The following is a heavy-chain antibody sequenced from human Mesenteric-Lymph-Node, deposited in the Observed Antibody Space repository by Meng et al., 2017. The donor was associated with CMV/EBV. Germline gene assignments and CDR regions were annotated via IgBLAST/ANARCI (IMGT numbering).Heavy chain of an antibody. D-gene: IGHD6-13*01. CDR3: ARVRGQQLVHYYYYYGMDV. J-gene: IGHJ6*02. V-gene: IGHV3-48*03. CDR2: ISSSGSTI. Sequence: LSLTGAASGFTFSSYEMNWVRQAPGKGLEWVSYISSSGSTIYYADSVKGRFTISRDNAKNSLYLQMNSLRAEDTAVYYCARVRGQQLVHYYYYYGMDVWGQGTTVTVSS. CDR1: GFTFSSYE.